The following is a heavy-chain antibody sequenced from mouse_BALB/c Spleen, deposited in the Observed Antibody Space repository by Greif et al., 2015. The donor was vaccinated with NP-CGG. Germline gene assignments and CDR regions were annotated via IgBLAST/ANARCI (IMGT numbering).Heavy chain of an antibody. CDR1: GFTFSSYG. J-gene: IGHJ3*01. CDR3: AREGNHYYGYGFAY. Sequence: EVHLVESGGGLVQPGGSLKLSCAASGFTFSSYGMSWVRQTPDKRLELVATINSNGGSTYYPDSVKGRFTISRDNAKNTLYLQMSSLKSEDTAMYYCAREGNHYYGYGFAYWGQGTLVTVSA. CDR2: INSNGGST. V-gene: IGHV5-6-3*01. D-gene: IGHD1-2*01.